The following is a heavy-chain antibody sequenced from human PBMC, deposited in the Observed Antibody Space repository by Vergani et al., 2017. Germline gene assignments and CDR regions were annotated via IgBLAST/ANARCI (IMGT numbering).Heavy chain of an antibody. CDR3: ATGGSGSPNY. D-gene: IGHD3-10*01. CDR1: GGTFSSYT. Sequence: QVQLVQSGAEVKKPGSSVKVSCKASGGTFSSYTISWVRQAPGQGLEWMGRIIPILGIANYAQKFQGRVTMTRDTSTSTVYMELSSLRSEDTAVYYCATGGSGSPNYWGQGTLVTVSS. CDR2: IIPILGIA. V-gene: IGHV1-69*09. J-gene: IGHJ4*02.